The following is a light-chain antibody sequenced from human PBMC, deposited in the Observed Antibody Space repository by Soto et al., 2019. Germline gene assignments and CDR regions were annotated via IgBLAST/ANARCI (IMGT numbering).Light chain of an antibody. CDR3: SSNTRSSLSV. V-gene: IGLV2-14*01. J-gene: IGLJ1*01. Sequence: QSVLTQPASVSGSPGQSITISCTGTSSDVGGYNYVSWHQQHPGKAPKLMIFEVSYRPSGVSDRFSGSKSGNTASLTISGLQADDEADYYCSSNTRSSLSVFGTGTKLTVL. CDR2: EVS. CDR1: SSDVGGYNY.